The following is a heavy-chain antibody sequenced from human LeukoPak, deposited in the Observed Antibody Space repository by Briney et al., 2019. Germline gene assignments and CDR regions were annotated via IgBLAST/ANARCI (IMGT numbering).Heavy chain of an antibody. CDR1: GGSISSYY. Sequence: SETLSLTCTVSGGSISSYYWSWIRQPPGKGLEWIGYIYYSGSTNYNPSLKSRATISVDTSKNQFSLKLSSVTAADTAVYYCARFHYGSANNWFDPWGQGTLVTVSS. J-gene: IGHJ5*02. CDR2: IYYSGST. CDR3: ARFHYGSANNWFDP. V-gene: IGHV4-59*01. D-gene: IGHD3-10*01.